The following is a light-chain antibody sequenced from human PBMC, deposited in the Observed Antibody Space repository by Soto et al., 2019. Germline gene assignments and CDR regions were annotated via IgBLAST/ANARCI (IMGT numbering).Light chain of an antibody. CDR2: TAS. Sequence: DIQLTQSPSFLSASVGDRVTITCRASQGINNYLAWYQQKPGKAPNLLIHTASTLQSGVPARFSGSGSGTEFTLTISSLQPEDSATYYCQHRQSYPITCGQGTRLEIK. J-gene: IGKJ5*01. CDR1: QGINNY. V-gene: IGKV1-9*01. CDR3: QHRQSYPIT.